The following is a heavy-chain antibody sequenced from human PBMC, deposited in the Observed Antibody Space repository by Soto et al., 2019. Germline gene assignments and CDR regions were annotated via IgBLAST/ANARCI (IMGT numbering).Heavy chain of an antibody. V-gene: IGHV3-48*03. CDR1: GFIFSDYE. Sequence: PGGSLSLSCAASGFIFSDYEMNWVRQAPWKGLEWVSYISSSGRTIYYADSVKGRFTISRDNAKNSLYLQMNSLRAEDTAVYYFARKDCSSTICYTPPERYGFPSALDVGGQGTTFPFSS. J-gene: IGHJ6*02. CDR2: ISSSGRTI. CDR3: ARKDCSSTICYTPPERYGFPSALDV. D-gene: IGHD2-2*02.